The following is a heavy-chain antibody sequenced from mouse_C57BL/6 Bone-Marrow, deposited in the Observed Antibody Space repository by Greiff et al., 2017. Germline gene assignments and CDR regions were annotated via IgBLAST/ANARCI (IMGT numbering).Heavy chain of an antibody. J-gene: IGHJ3*01. CDR3: ARGKARFAY. CDR2: IDPEDGET. Sequence: VQLKESGAELVKPGASVKLSCTASGFNIKDYYMHWVKQRTEQGLEWIGRIDPEDGETKYAPKFQGKATITADTSSNTAYLQLGSLTSGDTAVYCCARGKARFAYWGQGTLVTVSA. V-gene: IGHV14-2*01. CDR1: GFNIKDYY.